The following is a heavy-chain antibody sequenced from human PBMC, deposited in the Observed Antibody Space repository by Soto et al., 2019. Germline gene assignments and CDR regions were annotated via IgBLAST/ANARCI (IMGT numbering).Heavy chain of an antibody. D-gene: IGHD3-16*01. V-gene: IGHV1-18*01. CDR1: GYTFIRYG. CDR2: ISPYNDYT. CDR3: ARGCYYDISWGKLSHYGLDV. Sequence: QVQLAQSANEVKKPGASVRVSCKAAGYTFIRYGIAWVRQAPGQGLEWMGWISPYNDYTVYAQKFQGRVSMTADTSTRTVYMNLRGLKSDDTAVYYCARGCYYDISWGKLSHYGLDVWGQGTSVSVSS. J-gene: IGHJ6*02.